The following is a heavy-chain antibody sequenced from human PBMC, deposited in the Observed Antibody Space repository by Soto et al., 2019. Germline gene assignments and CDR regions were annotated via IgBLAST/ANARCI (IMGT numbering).Heavy chain of an antibody. Sequence: PSETLSLTCTVSGGSISSGGYYWSWIRQHPGKGLEWIGYIYYSGSTYYNPSLKSRVTISVDTSKNQFSLKLSSVTAADTAVYYCARDQDYYDSNGYGWSYYGMDVWGQGTTVTVSS. D-gene: IGHD3-22*01. CDR2: IYYSGST. CDR1: GGSISSGGYY. V-gene: IGHV4-31*03. CDR3: ARDQDYYDSNGYGWSYYGMDV. J-gene: IGHJ6*02.